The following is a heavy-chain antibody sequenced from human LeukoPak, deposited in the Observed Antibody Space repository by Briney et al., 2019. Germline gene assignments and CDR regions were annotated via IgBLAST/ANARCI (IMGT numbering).Heavy chain of an antibody. CDR1: GFTFSNSW. CDR3: ARDSSGYYSALDV. Sequence: GGSLRLSCAASGFTFSNSWMSWVRQAPGKGLEWVASIKQDGGDKYYVDSVKGRFTISRDNAKNSLYLQMNTLRAEDTAVYYCARDSSGYYSALDVWGKGTTVTVSS. V-gene: IGHV3-7*01. CDR2: IKQDGGDK. D-gene: IGHD3-22*01. J-gene: IGHJ6*04.